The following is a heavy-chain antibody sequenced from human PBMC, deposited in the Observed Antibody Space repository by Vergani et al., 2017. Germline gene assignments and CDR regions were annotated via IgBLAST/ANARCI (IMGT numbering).Heavy chain of an antibody. V-gene: IGHV4-61*01. CDR2: IYSTGST. D-gene: IGHD3-9*01. Sequence: QVQLQESGPGLVKPSETLSLTCTVSSYSISSGYYWGWIRQPPGKGLEWIGYIYSTGSTNYNPSLNSRVTMSVDTSKNQFSLKLRSVTAADTAVYFCARVMYRDEASTGYRLEGMDIWGQGTTVTISS. J-gene: IGHJ6*02. CDR3: ARVMYRDEASTGYRLEGMDI. CDR1: SYSISSGYY.